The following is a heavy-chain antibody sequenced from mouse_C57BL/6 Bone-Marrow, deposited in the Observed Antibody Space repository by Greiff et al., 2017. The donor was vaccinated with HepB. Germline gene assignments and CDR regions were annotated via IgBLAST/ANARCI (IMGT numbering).Heavy chain of an antibody. CDR3: ARDRDGNYVGYFDV. V-gene: IGHV5-4*01. CDR2: ISDGGSYT. Sequence: EVQRVESGGGLVKPGGSLKLSCAASGFTFSSYAMSWVRQTPEKRLEWVATISDGGSYTYYPDNVKGRFTISRDNAKNNLYLQMSHLKSEDTAMYYCARDRDGNYVGYFDVWGTGTTVTVSS. J-gene: IGHJ1*03. D-gene: IGHD2-1*01. CDR1: GFTFSSYA.